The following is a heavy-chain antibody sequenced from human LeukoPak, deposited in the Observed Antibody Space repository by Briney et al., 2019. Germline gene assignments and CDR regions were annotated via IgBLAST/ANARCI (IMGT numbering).Heavy chain of an antibody. CDR2: ISGSGGST. Sequence: PGGSLRLSCAASGFTFSSYAMSWVRQAPGKGLEWVSAISGSGGSTYYADSVKGRFTISRDNSKNTLYLQMNSLRAEDTAVYYCATQLWVSRYFDWLPYYFDYWGQGTLVTVSS. J-gene: IGHJ4*02. V-gene: IGHV3-23*01. CDR3: ATQLWVSRYFDWLPYYFDY. D-gene: IGHD3-9*01. CDR1: GFTFSSYA.